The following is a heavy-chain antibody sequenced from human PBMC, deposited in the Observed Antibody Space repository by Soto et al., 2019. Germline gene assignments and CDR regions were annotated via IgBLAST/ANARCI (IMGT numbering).Heavy chain of an antibody. D-gene: IGHD6-13*01. CDR1: GGSFSGYY. CDR2: INHSGST. Sequence: SETLSLTCAVYGGSFSGYYWSWIRQPPGKGLEWIGEINHSGSTNYNPSLKSRVTISVDTSKNQFSLKLSSVTAADTAVYYCARGGGAAGTLFWFDPWGQGTLVTVSS. J-gene: IGHJ5*02. CDR3: ARGGGAAGTLFWFDP. V-gene: IGHV4-34*01.